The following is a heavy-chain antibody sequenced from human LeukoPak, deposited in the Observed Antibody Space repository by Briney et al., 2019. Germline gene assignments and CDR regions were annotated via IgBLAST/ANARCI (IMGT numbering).Heavy chain of an antibody. V-gene: IGHV3-21*01. CDR2: ISSSTSYI. J-gene: IGHJ4*02. CDR1: GFTFSSYS. CDR3: ARDPGYQLFDY. D-gene: IGHD2-2*01. Sequence: PWGSLRLSCAASGFTFSSYSMNWIRQAPGKGLEWVSSISSSTSYIHYADSVKGRFTISRDNAKNSLYLQMNSLRAEDTAVYYCARDPGYQLFDYWGQGTLVTVSS.